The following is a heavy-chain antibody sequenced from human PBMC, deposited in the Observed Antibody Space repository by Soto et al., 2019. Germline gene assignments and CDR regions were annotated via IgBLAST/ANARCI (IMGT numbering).Heavy chain of an antibody. V-gene: IGHV1-69*13. CDR1: GGTFSSYA. D-gene: IGHD5-12*01. J-gene: IGHJ4*02. CDR2: IIPIFGTA. CDR3: ARRPEMATIYFDY. Sequence: SVKVSCKASGGTFSSYAISWVRQAPGQGLEWMGGIIPIFGTANYAQKFQGRVTITADESTSTAYMELSSLRSEDTAVYYCARRPEMATIYFDYWGQGTLVTVSS.